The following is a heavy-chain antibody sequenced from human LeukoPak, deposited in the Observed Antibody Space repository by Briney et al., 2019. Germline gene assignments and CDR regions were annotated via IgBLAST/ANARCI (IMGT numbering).Heavy chain of an antibody. CDR2: SSSSDDGK. CDR3: ASGGIIVEDY. D-gene: IGHD2-2*01. CDR1: GLSLNNYA. Sequence: GGSLRLSCTASGLSLNNYAMSWVRQVPGKGLEWVSASSSSDDGKWYAESVRGRFTISRDTSKNTVYLQMNSLRAEDTAVYYCASGGIIVEDYWGQGTLVTVSS. J-gene: IGHJ4*02. V-gene: IGHV3-23*01.